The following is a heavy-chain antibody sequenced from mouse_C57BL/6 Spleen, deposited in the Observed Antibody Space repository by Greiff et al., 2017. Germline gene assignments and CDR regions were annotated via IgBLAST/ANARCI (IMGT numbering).Heavy chain of an antibody. J-gene: IGHJ4*01. Sequence: QVPLQQPGAELVKPGASVKLSCTASGYTFTSYWMHWVKQRPGQGLEWIGMIHPNSGSTNYNEKFKGKATLTVAKSSCTAYMQLSSLTSEDSAVYYCACGYYAGSSSYYAMDYWGQGASVSVAS. CDR3: ACGYYAGSSSYYAMDY. D-gene: IGHD1-1*01. CDR2: IHPNSGST. CDR1: GYTFTSYW. V-gene: IGHV1-64*01.